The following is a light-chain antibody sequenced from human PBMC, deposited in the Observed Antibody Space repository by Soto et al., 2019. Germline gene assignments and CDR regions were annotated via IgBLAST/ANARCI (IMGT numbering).Light chain of an antibody. J-gene: IGKJ1*01. V-gene: IGKV3-15*01. CDR1: QTVSSN. CDR2: GAS. CDR3: QQYYTYPWT. Sequence: EIVMTQSPATLSVSPGERASLSCRASQTVSSNLAWYQQIPGQPPRLLIYGASTRAAGIPARFSGTGSGTEFTLTISSLQFDDFAVYYCQQYYTYPWTFGQGTNVEIK.